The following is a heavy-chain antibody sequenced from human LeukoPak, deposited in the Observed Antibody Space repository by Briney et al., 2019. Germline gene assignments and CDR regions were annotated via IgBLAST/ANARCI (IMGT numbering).Heavy chain of an antibody. J-gene: IGHJ4*02. D-gene: IGHD5-18*01. CDR2: FDPEDGET. CDR3: ATGLQLWAHYFDY. Sequence: GASVKVSCKVSGYTLTELSMHWVRQGPGKGLEWMGGFDPEDGETIYAQKFQGRVTMTEDTSTDTAYMELSSPRSEDTAVYYCATGLQLWAHYFDYWGQGTLVTVSS. CDR1: GYTLTELS. V-gene: IGHV1-24*01.